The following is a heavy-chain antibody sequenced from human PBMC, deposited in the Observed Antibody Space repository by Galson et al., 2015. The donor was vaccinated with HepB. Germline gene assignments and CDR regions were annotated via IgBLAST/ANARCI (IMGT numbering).Heavy chain of an antibody. Sequence: SVKVSCKASGYTFTSYNINWVRQAPGQGLEWMGGIIPIFGTANYAQKFQGRVTITADESTSTAYMELSSLRSEDTAVYYCASPHDLRRYDSSGYYSLYFDYWGQGTLVTVSS. J-gene: IGHJ4*02. CDR3: ASPHDLRRYDSSGYYSLYFDY. V-gene: IGHV1-69*13. CDR2: IIPIFGTA. D-gene: IGHD3-22*01. CDR1: GYTFTSYN.